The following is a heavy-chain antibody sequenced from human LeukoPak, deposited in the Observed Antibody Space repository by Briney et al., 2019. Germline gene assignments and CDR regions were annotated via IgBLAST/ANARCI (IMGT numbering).Heavy chain of an antibody. J-gene: IGHJ3*02. D-gene: IGHD1-26*01. CDR1: GGTFSSYG. Sequence: ASVKVSCKASGGTFSSYGISWVRQAPGQGLEWMGWISAYNGNTNYAQKLQGRVTMTTDTSTSTAYMELRSLRFDDTAVYYCAREWELRAFDIWGQGTMVTVSS. CDR2: ISAYNGNT. V-gene: IGHV1-18*01. CDR3: AREWELRAFDI.